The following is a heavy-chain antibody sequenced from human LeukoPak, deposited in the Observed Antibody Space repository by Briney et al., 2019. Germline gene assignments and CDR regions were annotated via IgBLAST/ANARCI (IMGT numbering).Heavy chain of an antibody. Sequence: SETLSLTCTVSGDSISSYYWSWIRQPPGKGLEWIGYINYSGSINYNPSLKSRVTISVDTSKNQFSLKLTSVTAADTAVYYCARESVAVAGTVDYWGQGTLVTVSS. J-gene: IGHJ4*02. D-gene: IGHD6-19*01. CDR1: GDSISSYY. V-gene: IGHV4-59*01. CDR3: ARESVAVAGTVDY. CDR2: INYSGSI.